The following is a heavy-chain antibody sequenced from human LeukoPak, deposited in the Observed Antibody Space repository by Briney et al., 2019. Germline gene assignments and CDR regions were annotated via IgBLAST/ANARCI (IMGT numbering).Heavy chain of an antibody. J-gene: IGHJ4*02. V-gene: IGHV4-4*02. D-gene: IGHD6-13*01. CDR2: ISLSGYT. CDR1: GGSITTTNY. CDR3: ARVYPRQQQTIDY. Sequence: PSGTLSLTCGVSGGSITTTNYWSWVRQSPGRGLEWIGEISLSGYTGFNPSLRGRVTMSLDESKNQFSLKLSSVTAADTAVYYCARVYPRQQQTIDYWGQGTLVTVSS.